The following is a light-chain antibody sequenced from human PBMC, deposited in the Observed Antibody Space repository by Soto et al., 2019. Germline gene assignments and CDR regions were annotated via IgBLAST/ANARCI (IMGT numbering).Light chain of an antibody. CDR1: SGHSDYA. CDR2: VTSDGSH. J-gene: IGLJ3*02. CDR3: QAWGTGGV. V-gene: IGLV4-69*01. Sequence: QLVLTQSPSASASPGASVKLTCTLSSGHSDYAIAWHQQQPEKGPRYLMKVTSDGSHTKGDEIPDRFSGSSSGADRYLTISSLRSDDEADYYCQAWGTGGVFGGGTKLTVL.